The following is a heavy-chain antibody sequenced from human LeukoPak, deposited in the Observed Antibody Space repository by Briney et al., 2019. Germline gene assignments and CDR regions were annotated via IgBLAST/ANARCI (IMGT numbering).Heavy chain of an antibody. CDR1: GASVSNYY. V-gene: IGHV4-4*09. CDR2: IQSSGGS. J-gene: IGHJ4*02. D-gene: IGHD1-26*01. Sequence: SETLSLICTVSGASVSNYYWSWVRQPPEKGLEWMGHIQSSGGSSYYPSLKSRLTLSIDTSRNQLSLTLPSVTAEDTAVYFCASLGSYYDFWGQGALVTVSS. CDR3: ASLGSYYDF.